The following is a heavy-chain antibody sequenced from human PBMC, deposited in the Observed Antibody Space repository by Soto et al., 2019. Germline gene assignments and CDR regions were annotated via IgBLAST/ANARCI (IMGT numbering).Heavy chain of an antibody. D-gene: IGHD5-12*01. CDR3: ARGMEMATLKGDWFEP. Sequence: QVQLVQSGAEVKKPGSSVKVSCTASGGTFSSYAISWVRQAPGQGLEWMGGIIPIFGTANYAQKFQGRVTITADESTSTAYMELSSLRSEDTAVYYCARGMEMATLKGDWFEPWGQGTLVTVSS. CDR1: GGTFSSYA. CDR2: IIPIFGTA. J-gene: IGHJ5*02. V-gene: IGHV1-69*01.